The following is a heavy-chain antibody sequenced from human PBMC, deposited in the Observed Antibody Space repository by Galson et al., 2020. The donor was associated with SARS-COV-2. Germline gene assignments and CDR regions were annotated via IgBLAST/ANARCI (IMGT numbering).Heavy chain of an antibody. Sequence: SQTLSLTCTVSGGSITSGDYYWTWNRQPPGKGLEWIGYIYHSGSTYYNPSLERRVTISVDTSRNQFSLKLSYVTAADTAVYYCARSYGGNEFDSCGQGTLVTVSS. D-gene: IGHD4-17*01. J-gene: IGHJ4*02. V-gene: IGHV4-30-4*01. CDR1: GGSITSGDYY. CDR3: ARSYGGNEFDS. CDR2: IYHSGST.